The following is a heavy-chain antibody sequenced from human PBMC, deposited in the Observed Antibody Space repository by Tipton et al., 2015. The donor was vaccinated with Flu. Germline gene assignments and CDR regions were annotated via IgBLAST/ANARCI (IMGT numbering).Heavy chain of an antibody. CDR1: GGSISSSTYY. D-gene: IGHD7-27*01. Sequence: TLSLTCTVSGGSISSSTYYWGWIRQPPGKGLEWVGNIYYSGTTYYNPSLKSRGTISVDTSKNQFSLKLSSVTAADTAVYYCARHGKDTGDYLASFDIWGQGTMVTVSS. V-gene: IGHV4-39*01. CDR2: IYYSGTT. J-gene: IGHJ3*02. CDR3: ARHGKDTGDYLASFDI.